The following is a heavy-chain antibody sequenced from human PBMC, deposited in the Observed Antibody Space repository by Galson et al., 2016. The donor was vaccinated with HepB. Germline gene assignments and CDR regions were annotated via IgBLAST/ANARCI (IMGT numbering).Heavy chain of an antibody. V-gene: IGHV3-11*06. CDR2: ISSTGLYI. D-gene: IGHD5-18*01. CDR3: AKDQGSRYRYGHDRTYGMDV. Sequence: SLRLSCAASGFTFSDYYMSWIRQAPGKGLEWVSYISSTGLYIKYADSVKGRFTISRDNAKNSLYLQMNSLRAEDTAVYYCAKDQGSRYRYGHDRTYGMDVWGQGTTVTVSS. CDR1: GFTFSDYY. J-gene: IGHJ6*02.